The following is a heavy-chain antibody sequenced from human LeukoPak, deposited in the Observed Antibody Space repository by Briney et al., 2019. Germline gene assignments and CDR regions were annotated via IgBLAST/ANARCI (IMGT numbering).Heavy chain of an antibody. CDR2: ISGSGGTT. CDR3: AKGPTLYASGTYTYFHY. CDR1: GFTFSSYA. Sequence: GGSLRLSCAASGFTFSSYAMSWVRQAPGKGLEWVSAISGSGGTTYYADSVKGRFTISRDNSKNTLYLQMNSLRAEDTAVYYCAKGPTLYASGTYTYFHYWGQGALVTVSS. J-gene: IGHJ4*02. D-gene: IGHD3-10*01. V-gene: IGHV3-23*01.